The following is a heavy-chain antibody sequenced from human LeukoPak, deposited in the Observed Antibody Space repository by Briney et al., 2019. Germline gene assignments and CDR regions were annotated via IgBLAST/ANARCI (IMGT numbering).Heavy chain of an antibody. J-gene: IGHJ4*02. CDR2: INDNGDGT. D-gene: IGHD3-10*01. CDR1: GFTFSSYA. CDR3: AKDYGSGSYSEYYFDY. Sequence: GGSLRLSCAASGFTFSSYAMSWVRQAPGKGLKWVSTINDNGDGTYYADSVKGRFTISRDNSKNTLYLQMNSLRAEDTAVYYCAKDYGSGSYSEYYFDYWGQGTLVTVSS. V-gene: IGHV3-23*01.